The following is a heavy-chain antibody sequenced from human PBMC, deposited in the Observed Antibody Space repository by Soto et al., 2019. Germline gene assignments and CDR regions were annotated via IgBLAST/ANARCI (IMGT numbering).Heavy chain of an antibody. CDR1: GGSITSSSYS. Sequence: SETLSLTCAFFGGSITSSSYSWVLDRQPPGKGLEWIATFFYSENNHYNPSLKSRVTISVDTSKIQFSLILTSVTAADTAVYYCARLGGYCSSSSCFGFYVMDVWGQGTTVT. J-gene: IGHJ6*02. V-gene: IGHV4-39*01. CDR3: ARLGGYCSSSSCFGFYVMDV. D-gene: IGHD2-2*01. CDR2: FFYSENN.